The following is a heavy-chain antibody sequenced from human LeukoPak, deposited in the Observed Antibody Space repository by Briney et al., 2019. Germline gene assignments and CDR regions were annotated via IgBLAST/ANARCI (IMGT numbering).Heavy chain of an antibody. CDR1: GFTFSSYS. CDR2: INHSGST. V-gene: IGHV4-34*01. CDR3: ARGRPYCSSTSCYRARAPTDY. Sequence: PGGSLRLSCAASGFTFSSYSMNWVRQAPGKGLEWIGEINHSGSTNYNPSLKSRVTISVDTSKNQFSLKLSSVTAADTAVYYCARGRPYCSSTSCYRARAPTDYWGQGTLVTVSS. J-gene: IGHJ4*02. D-gene: IGHD2-2*01.